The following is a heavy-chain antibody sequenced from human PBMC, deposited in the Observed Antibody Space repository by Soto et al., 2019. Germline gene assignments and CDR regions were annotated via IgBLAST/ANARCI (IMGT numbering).Heavy chain of an antibody. Sequence: PGGSLRLSCAASGFTFSSYGMHWVRQAPGKGLEWVAVIWYDGSNKYYADSVKGRFTISRDNSKNTLYLQMNSLRAEDTAVYYCAREYSSGPNDAFDIWGQGTMVTVSS. CDR3: AREYSSGPNDAFDI. V-gene: IGHV3-33*01. D-gene: IGHD6-19*01. CDR2: IWYDGSNK. CDR1: GFTFSSYG. J-gene: IGHJ3*02.